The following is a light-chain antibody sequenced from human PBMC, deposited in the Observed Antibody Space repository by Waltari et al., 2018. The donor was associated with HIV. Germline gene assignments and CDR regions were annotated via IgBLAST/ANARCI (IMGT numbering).Light chain of an antibody. J-gene: IGKJ4*01. Sequence: DIQLTQSPSFLSASVGDRVTITCRASRGISSYLAWHQHKQGEAPRLLIYAASTLQDGVPSRFSGSASGTEFTLTISSLQPEDFATYYCQFLDSFPLFGGGTKVEVK. CDR1: RGISSY. CDR3: QFLDSFPL. CDR2: AAS. V-gene: IGKV1-9*01.